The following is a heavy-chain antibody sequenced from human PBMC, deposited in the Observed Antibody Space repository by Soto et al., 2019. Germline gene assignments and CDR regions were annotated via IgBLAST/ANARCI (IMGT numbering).Heavy chain of an antibody. J-gene: IGHJ5*02. CDR2: INPNSGGT. V-gene: IGHV1-2*02. CDR1: GYTFTAYY. Sequence: QVQLVQSGAEVKKPGASVKVSCKASGYTFTAYYMHWLRQAPGQGLEWMGWINPNSGGTNYAQRFQGRVTVTNDTSISTTYMELSSLGSDDTAVYYCARGDFDRSGNYNAGWFAPWGQGTLVTFSS. D-gene: IGHD3-22*01. CDR3: ARGDFDRSGNYNAGWFAP.